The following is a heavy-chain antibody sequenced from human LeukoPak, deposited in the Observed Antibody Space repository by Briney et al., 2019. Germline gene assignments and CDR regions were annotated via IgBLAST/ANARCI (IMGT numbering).Heavy chain of an antibody. V-gene: IGHV3-21*01. CDR1: VFTFSSYS. D-gene: IGHD2-15*01. Sequence: GGSLRLSCAVSVFTFSSYSMNWGRQAPGKGLEGFSSISSSSSSIYSADSVKGRFTISRDNAKNSLYLQMSTLRAEDTAVYYCARDSKEVAATYYYYYYYMDVWGKGTTVTVSS. J-gene: IGHJ6*03. CDR3: ARDSKEVAATYYYYYYYMDV. CDR2: ISSSSSSI.